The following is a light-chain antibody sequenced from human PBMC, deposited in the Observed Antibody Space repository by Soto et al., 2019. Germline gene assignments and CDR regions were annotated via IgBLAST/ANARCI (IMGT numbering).Light chain of an antibody. CDR2: KAS. V-gene: IGKV1-5*03. Sequence: DIQMTQSPSTLSASVGDRVTITCRASQSISSWLAWYQQKPGKAPKLLIYKASSLESGVPSRFSGSGSGTEFPRTIGSMQLDDFATYYCQQYNSYSFTFGPGTKVVTK. CDR1: QSISSW. J-gene: IGKJ3*01. CDR3: QQYNSYSFT.